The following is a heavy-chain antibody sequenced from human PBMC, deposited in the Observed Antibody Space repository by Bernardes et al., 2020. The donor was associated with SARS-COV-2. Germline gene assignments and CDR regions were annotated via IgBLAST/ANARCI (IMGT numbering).Heavy chain of an antibody. CDR3: ARSVGQRSPYYYYGMDV. D-gene: IGHD2-2*01. V-gene: IGHV4-39*01. CDR2: IYYSGST. CDR1: GGSISSSSYY. J-gene: IGHJ6*02. Sequence: SETLSLTCTVSGGSISSSSYYWGWIRQRPGKGLEWIGSIYYSGSTYYNPSLKSRVTISVDTSKNQFSLKLSSVTAADTAVYYCARSVGQRSPYYYYGMDVWGQGTTVTVSS.